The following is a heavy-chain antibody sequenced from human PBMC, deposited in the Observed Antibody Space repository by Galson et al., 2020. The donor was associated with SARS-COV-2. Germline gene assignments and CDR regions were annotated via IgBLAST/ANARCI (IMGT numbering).Heavy chain of an antibody. J-gene: IGHJ5*02. V-gene: IGHV3-48*02. CDR1: GFIFGSSS. D-gene: IGHD1-26*01. CDR3: ARDRGSGTSSYGADP. Sequence: GRTMRLPCAASGFIFGSSSMNWVRQAPGEGLEWIAYISSSGGNRYYADSVKGRFTISRDNAKNSLYLQMKSLRDEDTAVYYCARDRGSGTSSYGADPWGQGTLVTVSS. CDR2: ISSSGGNR.